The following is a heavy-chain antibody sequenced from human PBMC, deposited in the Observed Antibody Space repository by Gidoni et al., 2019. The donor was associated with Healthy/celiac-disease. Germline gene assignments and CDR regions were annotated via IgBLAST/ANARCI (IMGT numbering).Heavy chain of an antibody. J-gene: IGHJ3*02. V-gene: IGHV3-21*01. CDR1: GFTFSSYS. D-gene: IGHD2-15*01. Sequence: EVQLVESGGGLVKPGGSLRLSCAASGFTFSSYSMHWVRQAPGKGLEWVSSISSSSSYIYYADSVKGRFTISRDNAKNSLYLQMNSLRAEDTAVYYCARTDIVVVDAFDIWGQGTMVTVSS. CDR2: ISSSSSYI. CDR3: ARTDIVVVDAFDI.